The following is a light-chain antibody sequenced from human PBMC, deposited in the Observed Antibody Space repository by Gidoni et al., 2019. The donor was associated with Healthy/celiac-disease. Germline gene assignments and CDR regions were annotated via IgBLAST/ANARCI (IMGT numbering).Light chain of an antibody. J-gene: IGKJ1*01. V-gene: IGKV3-20*01. CDR3: QQYGSSPWT. Sequence: EIVLTQSPGTLSLSPGERATLSCRASQTISSTYLAWYQQKPGQAPRLLIYGASNRATGIPGRFSGSGSGTDFTLTISRLEPDDFAVYYCQQYGSSPWTFGQGTKVEFK. CDR1: QTISSTY. CDR2: GAS.